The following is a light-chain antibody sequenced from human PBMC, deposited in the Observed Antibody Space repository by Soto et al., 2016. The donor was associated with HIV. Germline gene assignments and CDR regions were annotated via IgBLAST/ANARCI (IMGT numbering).Light chain of an antibody. Sequence: DIQLTQSPSFLSASVGDRVTITCRASQGISSYLAWYQQKPGKAPKLLIYAASTLQSGVPSRFSGSGSGTEFTLTISSLQPEDFATYYCQQLNTYPRALTFGGGPRWRSN. V-gene: IGKV1-9*01. CDR2: AAS. CDR3: QQLNTYPRALT. CDR1: QGISSY. J-gene: IGKJ4*01.